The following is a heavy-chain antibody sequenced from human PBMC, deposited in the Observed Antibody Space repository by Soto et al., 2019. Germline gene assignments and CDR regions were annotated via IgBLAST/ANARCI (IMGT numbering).Heavy chain of an antibody. CDR3: ARRAGIQLYDY. CDR2: IYYSGST. J-gene: IGHJ4*02. Sequence: PSETLSLTCTVSGGSISSSSYYWGWIRQPPGKGLEWIGSIYYSGSTYYNPSLKSRVTISVDTSKNRFSLKLSSVTAADTAVYYCARRAGIQLYDYWGQGTLVTVSS. D-gene: IGHD5-18*01. CDR1: GGSISSSSYY. V-gene: IGHV4-39*01.